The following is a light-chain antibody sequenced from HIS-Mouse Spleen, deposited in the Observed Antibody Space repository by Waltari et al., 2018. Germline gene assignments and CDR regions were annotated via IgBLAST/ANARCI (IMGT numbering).Light chain of an antibody. CDR3: YSTDSSGNHRV. V-gene: IGLV3-10*01. CDR2: EDS. CDR1: ALPKKY. Sequence: SYELTQPPSVSVSPGQTARITCSGDALPKKYAYWYQQKSGQAPVLVIYEDSKRPSGCPERFSGSSSGTMATLTISGAQVEDEADYYGYSTDSSGNHRVFGGGTKLTVL. J-gene: IGLJ2*01.